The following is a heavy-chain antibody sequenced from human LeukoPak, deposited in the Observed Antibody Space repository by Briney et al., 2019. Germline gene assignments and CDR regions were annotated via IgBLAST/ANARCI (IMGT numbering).Heavy chain of an antibody. D-gene: IGHD2-2*01. CDR2: INHSGST. Sequence: SETLSLTCAVYGGSFSGYYWSWIRQPPGKGLEWIGEINHSGSTNYNPSLKSRVTISVDTSKNQFSLKLSSVTAADTAAYYCARGGGYCSSTSCSGFDYWGQGTLVTVSS. CDR3: ARGGGYCSSTSCSGFDY. V-gene: IGHV4-34*01. J-gene: IGHJ4*02. CDR1: GGSFSGYY.